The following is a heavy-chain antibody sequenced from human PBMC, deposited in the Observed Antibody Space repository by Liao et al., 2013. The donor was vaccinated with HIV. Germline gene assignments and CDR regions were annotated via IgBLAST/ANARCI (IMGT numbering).Heavy chain of an antibody. CDR2: IYSSGSA. CDR3: ARTDQYYDFWNGYENWFDP. J-gene: IGHJ5*02. Sequence: QVLLQQWGAGLLKPSETLSLTCTVSGGSISSYYWTWIRQPAGKGLEWIGRIYSSGSANYNPSLKSRVTMSVDTSKNQFSLKLSSVTAADTAVYFCARTDQYYDFWNGYENWFDPWGPGTLVTVSS. D-gene: IGHD3-3*01. CDR1: GGSISSYY. V-gene: IGHV4-59*10.